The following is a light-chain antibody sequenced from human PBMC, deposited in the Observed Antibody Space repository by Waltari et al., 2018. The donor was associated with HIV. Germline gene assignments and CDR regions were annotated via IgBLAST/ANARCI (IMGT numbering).Light chain of an antibody. CDR1: SSDIGYFAY. Sequence: QSALTQPRSVSGSPGQSVTISCTGTSSDIGYFAYVSWYHKYPGKAPQVIIYEVNQRPSGVPDRFTGSKSGITASLTISGLQGEDEADYYCCSYAGAYTYVFGTGTKVNVL. CDR2: EVN. CDR3: CSYAGAYTYV. J-gene: IGLJ1*01. V-gene: IGLV2-11*01.